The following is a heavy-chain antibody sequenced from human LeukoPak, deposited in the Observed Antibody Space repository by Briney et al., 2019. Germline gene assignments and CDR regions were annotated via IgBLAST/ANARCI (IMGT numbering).Heavy chain of an antibody. V-gene: IGHV3-11*04. Sequence: PGGSLRLSCAASGFSFSDYYMSWFRQAPGKGLEWISYSSGSGSTISYADSVNGRFIIPRDNAKDSLYLQMNSLRAEDTAMYYCARDLSGTYIMSNAFDIWGQGTTVTVS. CDR1: GFSFSDYY. CDR2: SSGSGSTI. J-gene: IGHJ3*02. D-gene: IGHD1-26*01. CDR3: ARDLSGTYIMSNAFDI.